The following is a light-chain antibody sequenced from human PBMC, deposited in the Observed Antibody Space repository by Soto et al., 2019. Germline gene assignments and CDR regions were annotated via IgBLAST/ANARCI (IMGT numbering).Light chain of an antibody. CDR2: DVS. CDR1: SSDVGGYNY. Sequence: QSALTQPASVSGSPGQSITISCTGTSSDVGGYNYVSWYQQHPGKAPKLMIYDVSNRPSGVSNRFSGSKSGNTASLTISGLQSADEADYYCSSYTSSSTLVFSGGTQLTVL. CDR3: SSYTSSSTLV. J-gene: IGLJ2*01. V-gene: IGLV2-14*01.